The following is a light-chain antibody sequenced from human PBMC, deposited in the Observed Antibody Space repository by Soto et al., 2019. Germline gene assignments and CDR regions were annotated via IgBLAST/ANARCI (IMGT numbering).Light chain of an antibody. Sequence: QSVLTQPPSVSGSPGQSVTISCTGTSSDVGSYNRLSWYQQPPGTAPNLIMYEVNTRPSGVPDRFSGSKSGSTASLTISGLQAEDEADYYCSLYISGSADVFGTGTKVTVL. V-gene: IGLV2-18*01. CDR1: SSDVGSYNR. CDR3: SLYISGSADV. CDR2: EVN. J-gene: IGLJ1*01.